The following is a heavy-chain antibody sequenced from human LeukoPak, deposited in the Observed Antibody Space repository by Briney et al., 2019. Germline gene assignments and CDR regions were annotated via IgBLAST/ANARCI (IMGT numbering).Heavy chain of an antibody. D-gene: IGHD6-13*01. Sequence: GSLRLSCAASGFTFSSYWMSWIRQPPGKGLEWIGYIYYSGRTNYNPSLKSRVTISVDTSKTQFSLKLSSVTAADTAVYSCARTIAAAGIVAFDIWGQGTMVTVSS. CDR3: ARTIAAAGIVAFDI. V-gene: IGHV4-59*08. CDR1: GFTFSSYW. CDR2: IYYSGRT. J-gene: IGHJ3*02.